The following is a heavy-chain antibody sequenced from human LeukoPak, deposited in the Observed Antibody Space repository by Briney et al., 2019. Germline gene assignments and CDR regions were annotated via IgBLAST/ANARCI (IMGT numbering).Heavy chain of an antibody. CDR3: ARDVPSGHFDY. Sequence: PSETLSLTCDVSSYSITSSYSSTSSYYWGWIRQPPGKRLEWIGSINHSGITFYNPSLKSRVTISVDTSKNQFSLKLTSVTAADTAFYYCARDVPSGHFDYWGQGALVTVSS. J-gene: IGHJ4*02. D-gene: IGHD2-2*01. CDR1: SYSITSSYSSTSSYY. V-gene: IGHV4-38-2*02. CDR2: INHSGIT.